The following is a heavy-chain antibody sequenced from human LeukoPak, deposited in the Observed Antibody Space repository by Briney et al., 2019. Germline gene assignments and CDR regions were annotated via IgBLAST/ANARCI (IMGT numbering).Heavy chain of an antibody. V-gene: IGHV1-18*01. J-gene: IGHJ3*02. Sequence: ASVKVSCTASGYTFTSYGISWVRQAPGQGLEWMGWISAYNGNTNYAQKLQGRVTMTTDTSTSTAYMELRSLRSDDTAVYYCAREGVTIFGVVSPFDIWGQGTMVTVSS. D-gene: IGHD3-3*01. CDR2: ISAYNGNT. CDR1: GYTFTSYG. CDR3: AREGVTIFGVVSPFDI.